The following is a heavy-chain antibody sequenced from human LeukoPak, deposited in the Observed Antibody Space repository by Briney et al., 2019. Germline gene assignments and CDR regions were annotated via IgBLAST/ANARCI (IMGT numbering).Heavy chain of an antibody. D-gene: IGHD6-13*01. CDR1: GYTFTGYY. Sequence: ASVKVSCKASGYTFTGYYMHWVRQAPGQGLEWMGWINPNSGGTNYAQKFQGRVTMTRDTSISTAYMELSRLRSDDTAVYYCARVYIAAAGTGIDPWGQGTLVTVSS. CDR2: INPNSGGT. J-gene: IGHJ5*02. CDR3: ARVYIAAAGTGIDP. V-gene: IGHV1-2*02.